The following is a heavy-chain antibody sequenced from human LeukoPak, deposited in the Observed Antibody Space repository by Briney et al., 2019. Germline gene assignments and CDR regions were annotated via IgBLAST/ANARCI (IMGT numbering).Heavy chain of an antibody. V-gene: IGHV1-2*02. CDR1: GYTFTGYY. CDR2: INPNSGGT. D-gene: IGHD3-9*01. CDR3: ARVPHYDILTGSFYYYGMDV. Sequence: ASVKVSCKASGYTFTGYYMHWVRQAPGQGLEWMGWINPNSGGTNYAQKSQGRVTMTRDTSISTAYMELSRLRSDDTAVYYCARVPHYDILTGSFYYYGMDVWGQGTTVTVSS. J-gene: IGHJ6*02.